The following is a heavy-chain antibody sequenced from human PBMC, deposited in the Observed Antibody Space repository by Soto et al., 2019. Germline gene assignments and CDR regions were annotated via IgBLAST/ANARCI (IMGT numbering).Heavy chain of an antibody. CDR1: GGSISSSSYC. D-gene: IGHD3-22*01. V-gene: IGHV4-39*01. Sequence: SETLSLTCTVSGGSISSSSYCWGWIRQPPGKGLEWIGSIYYSGSTYYNPSLKSRVTISVDTSKNQFSLKLSSVTAADTAVYYCARLRPPGIYYYDSSGYFDYWGQGTLVTVSS. CDR3: ARLRPPGIYYYDSSGYFDY. CDR2: IYYSGST. J-gene: IGHJ4*02.